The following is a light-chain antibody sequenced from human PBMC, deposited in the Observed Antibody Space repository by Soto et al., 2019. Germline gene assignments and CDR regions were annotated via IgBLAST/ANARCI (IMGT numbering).Light chain of an antibody. CDR2: LNSDGSH. V-gene: IGLV4-69*01. Sequence: QSVLTQSPSASASLGASVKLTCTLSSGHSSYAIAWHQQQPEKSPRYLMKLNSDGSHSKGDGIPDRFSGSSSGAERYLTISSLQSEDEADYYCQTWGTGIQVFGTGTKVTVL. J-gene: IGLJ1*01. CDR3: QTWGTGIQV. CDR1: SGHSSYA.